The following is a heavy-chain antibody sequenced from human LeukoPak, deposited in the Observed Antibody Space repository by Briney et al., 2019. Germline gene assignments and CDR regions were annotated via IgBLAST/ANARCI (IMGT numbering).Heavy chain of an antibody. Sequence: ASVKVSCKASGYTFTSYDIYWVRQATGQGLEWMGWMNPNSGNTGYAQKFQGRVTMTRNTSISTAYMELSSLRSEDTAVYYCARGRGIADYNYFDYWGQGTLVTVSS. CDR3: ARGRGIADYNYFDY. V-gene: IGHV1-8*01. J-gene: IGHJ4*02. CDR2: MNPNSGNT. D-gene: IGHD6-13*01. CDR1: GYTFTSYD.